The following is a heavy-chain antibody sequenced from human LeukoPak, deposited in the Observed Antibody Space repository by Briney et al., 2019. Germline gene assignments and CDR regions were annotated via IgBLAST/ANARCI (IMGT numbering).Heavy chain of an antibody. J-gene: IGHJ4*02. CDR1: GFTFTGYS. V-gene: IGHV3-48*01. D-gene: IGHD6-6*01. CDR2: ISPSGSTI. Sequence: GGSLRLSCAASGFTFTGYSMNWVRQAPGKGLEWISYISPSGSTIYYSDSVKGRFTISRDISKSTLYLQMNSLRAEDTAIYYCAKGGISGRPGSDYWGQGTLVTVSS. CDR3: AKGGISGRPGSDY.